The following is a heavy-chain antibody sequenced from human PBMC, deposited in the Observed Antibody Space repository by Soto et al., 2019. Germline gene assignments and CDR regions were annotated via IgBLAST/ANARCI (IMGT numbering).Heavy chain of an antibody. CDR3: ARGLLLPKPPFDF. J-gene: IGHJ4*02. V-gene: IGHV4-31*03. Sequence: QVVLQESGPGLVRPSQTLSLTCTVSGASISSGGFFWGWIRQVPGKGPEWIGHTYYNGSTYYNPSLESRLTMSLDPSKNRFSLELRSVTAAHTAVYNCARGLLLPKPPFDFWGQGALVTVSS. D-gene: IGHD1-26*01. CDR2: TYYNGST. CDR1: GASISSGGFF.